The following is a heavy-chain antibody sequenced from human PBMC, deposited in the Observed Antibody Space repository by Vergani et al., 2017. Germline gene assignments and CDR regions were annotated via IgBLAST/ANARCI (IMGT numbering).Heavy chain of an antibody. J-gene: IGHJ4*02. CDR2: ISSSSSYI. CDR3: VKGRVWYWNYVNSFDN. CDR1: GFTFSTYA. D-gene: IGHD1-7*01. Sequence: EVQLLESGGGLVQPGGSLRLSCAASGFTFSTYAMTWVRQAPGKGLEWVSTISSSSSYIYYADSVKGRFTISRDNAKNTLYLEMNSLRAEDTAVYYCVKGRVWYWNYVNSFDNWGQGTLVAVSS. V-gene: IGHV3-21*04.